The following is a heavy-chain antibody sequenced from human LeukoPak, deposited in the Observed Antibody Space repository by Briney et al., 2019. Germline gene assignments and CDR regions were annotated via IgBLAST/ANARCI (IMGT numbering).Heavy chain of an antibody. J-gene: IGHJ6*03. Sequence: SETLSLTCTVSGGSISSYYWSWIRQPAGKGLEWIGRIYTSGSTNYNPSLKSRVTMSVDTSKNQFSLKLSSVTAADTAVYYCARGAYYYGSGSYYNTPLALYYMDVWGKGTTVTVSS. CDR1: GGSISSYY. V-gene: IGHV4-4*07. D-gene: IGHD3-10*01. CDR2: IYTSGST. CDR3: ARGAYYYGSGSYYNTPLALYYMDV.